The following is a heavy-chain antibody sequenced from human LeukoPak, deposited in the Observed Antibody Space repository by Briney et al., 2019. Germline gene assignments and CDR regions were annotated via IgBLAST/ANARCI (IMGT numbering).Heavy chain of an antibody. CDR3: ARELTDVAGDGLDV. Sequence: PGGSLRLSCTASGFTFSSYEMNWVRQAPGKGLEWVSYIWSSGSPTHYADSVKGRFTISRDNAKNSLYPQMGSLRADDTAVYYCARELTDVAGDGLDVWGQGTMVTVSS. J-gene: IGHJ3*01. CDR2: IWSSGSPT. V-gene: IGHV3-48*03. CDR1: GFTFSSYE. D-gene: IGHD5-12*01.